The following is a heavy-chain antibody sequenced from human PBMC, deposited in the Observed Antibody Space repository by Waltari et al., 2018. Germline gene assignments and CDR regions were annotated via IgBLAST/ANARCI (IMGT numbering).Heavy chain of an antibody. Sequence: QVQLVQSGAEVKKPGASVKVSCKASGYTFTGYYMHWVRQAPGQGLEWMGWINPTRGGTNYDQNFQGRVTMTRDTSISTAYMGLSRLRSDDTAVYYGARVGSYYYYYMDVWGKGPRSPSP. CDR2: INPTRGGT. V-gene: IGHV1-2*02. CDR1: GYTFTGYY. D-gene: IGHD1-26*01. J-gene: IGHJ6*03. CDR3: ARVGSYYYYYMDV.